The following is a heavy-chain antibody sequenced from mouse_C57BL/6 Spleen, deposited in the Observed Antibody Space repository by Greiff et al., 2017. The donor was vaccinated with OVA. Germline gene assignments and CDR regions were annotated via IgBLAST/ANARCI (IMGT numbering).Heavy chain of an antibody. J-gene: IGHJ2*01. CDR1: GFTFSSYA. V-gene: IGHV5-4*01. CDR3: ARGGRSSYFDY. Sequence: EVQLVESGGGLVKPGGSLKLSCAASGFTFSSYAMSWVRQTPEKRLEWVATISDGGSYTYYPDNVKGRFTISRDNAKNNLYLQMSHLKSEDTAMYYCARGGRSSYFDYWGQGTTLTVSS. CDR2: ISDGGSYT.